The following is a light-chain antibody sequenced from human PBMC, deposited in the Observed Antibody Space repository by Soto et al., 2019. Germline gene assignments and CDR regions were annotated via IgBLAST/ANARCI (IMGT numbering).Light chain of an antibody. J-gene: IGKJ1*01. CDR3: QQYGSSPRT. Sequence: EIVLTQSPGTLSLSPGERATLSCRASHSVSSSYLAWYQQKPGQAPRLLIYGASSRATGIPGRFSGSGSGTDFTLTISRLEPEDFAVYYCQQYGSSPRTFGQGTKV. CDR1: HSVSSSY. V-gene: IGKV3-20*01. CDR2: GAS.